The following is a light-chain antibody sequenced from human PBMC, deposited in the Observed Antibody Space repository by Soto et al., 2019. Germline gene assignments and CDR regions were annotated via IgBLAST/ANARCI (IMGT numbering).Light chain of an antibody. J-gene: IGLJ1*01. CDR2: DVY. Sequence: QSALTQPRSVSGSHGQSVTISCTGTSSDVGGYGYVSWYQQHPGKAPKLMLYDVYNRPSGVPDRFSGSKSGNTASLTISGLQAEDEAVYYCCSYAGSSTCYVFGTGTKVTVL. V-gene: IGLV2-11*01. CDR3: CSYAGSSTCYV. CDR1: SSDVGGYGY.